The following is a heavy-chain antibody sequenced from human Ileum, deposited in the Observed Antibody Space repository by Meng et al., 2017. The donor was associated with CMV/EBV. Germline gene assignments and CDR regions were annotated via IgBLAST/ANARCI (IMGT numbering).Heavy chain of an antibody. CDR3: ARGGSGRYYGDY. D-gene: IGHD6-19*01. CDR1: GFTFSSYS. J-gene: IGHJ4*02. Sequence: GESLKISCAASGFTFSSYSMNWVRQAPGKGLEWVSSISSSSSYIYYADSVKGRFTISRDNAKNSLYLQMNSLRAEDTAVYYCARGGSGRYYGDYWGQGTLVTVSS. CDR2: ISSSSSYI. V-gene: IGHV3-21*01.